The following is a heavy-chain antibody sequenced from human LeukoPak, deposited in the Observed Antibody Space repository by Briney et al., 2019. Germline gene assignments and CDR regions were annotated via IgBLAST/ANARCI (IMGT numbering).Heavy chain of an antibody. V-gene: IGHV1-69*13. CDR2: IIPIFGTA. D-gene: IGHD3-22*01. CDR3: ARGFYYDSSGYSFDY. J-gene: IGHJ4*02. Sequence: SVKVSCKASGGTFSSYAISWVRQAPGQGLEWMGGIIPIFGTANYAQKFQGRVTITADESTSTAYMELSSLRSKDRAVYYCARGFYYDSSGYSFDYWGQGTLVTVSS. CDR1: GGTFSSYA.